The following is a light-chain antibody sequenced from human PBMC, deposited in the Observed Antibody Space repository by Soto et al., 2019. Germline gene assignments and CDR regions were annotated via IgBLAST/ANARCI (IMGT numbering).Light chain of an antibody. J-gene: IGKJ1*01. Sequence: EIVMTQSPATLSVSPGERATLSCRASQSISSKLAWYQQKPGQAPRLLIYGASTRATGIPVRFSGSGSGTEFTLSISSLQSEDFAVYYCQQYNTWPRTFGQGTKVDIK. CDR3: QQYNTWPRT. CDR1: QSISSK. CDR2: GAS. V-gene: IGKV3-15*01.